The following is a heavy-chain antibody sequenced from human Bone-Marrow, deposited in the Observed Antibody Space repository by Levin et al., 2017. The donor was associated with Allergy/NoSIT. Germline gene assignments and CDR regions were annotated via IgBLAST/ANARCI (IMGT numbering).Heavy chain of an antibody. CDR1: GFTFTAYG. J-gene: IGHJ4*02. CDR3: AKTGGDTVMVPTFDF. CDR2: ISYDGSVK. V-gene: IGHV3-30*18. D-gene: IGHD5-18*01. Sequence: GGSLRLSCAASGFTFTAYGMHWVRQAPGKGLEWVALISYDGSVKYYGDSVRGRFTISRDNSKNTLYLQMISLRADDTAVYFCAKTGGDTVMVPTFDFWGRGTLVAVSS.